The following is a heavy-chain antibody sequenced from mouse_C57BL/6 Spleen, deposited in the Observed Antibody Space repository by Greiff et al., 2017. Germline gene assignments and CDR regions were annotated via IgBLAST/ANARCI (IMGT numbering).Heavy chain of an antibody. CDR1: GFTFSDYG. J-gene: IGHJ4*01. CDR2: ISNLAYSI. CDR3: ARHPAYAMDY. Sequence: EVQVVESGGGLVQPGGSLKLSCAASGFTFSDYGMAWVRQAPRKGPEWVAFISNLAYSIYYADTVTGRFTISRENAKNTLYLEMSSLRSEDTAMYYCARHPAYAMDYWGQGTSVTVSS. V-gene: IGHV5-15*01.